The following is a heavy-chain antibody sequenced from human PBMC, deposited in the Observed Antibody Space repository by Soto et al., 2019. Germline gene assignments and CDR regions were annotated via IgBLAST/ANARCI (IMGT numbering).Heavy chain of an antibody. CDR3: AKDSLPTSTVVNGGAFDI. J-gene: IGHJ3*02. CDR1: GFTFSSYA. Sequence: GGSLSLSCAASGFTFSSYAMIWVRQAPGKGLEWVSAISGSGGSTYYADSVKGRFTISRDNSKNTLYLQMNSLRAEDTAVYYCAKDSLPTSTVVNGGAFDIWGQGTMVPVS. CDR2: ISGSGGST. V-gene: IGHV3-23*01. D-gene: IGHD4-17*01.